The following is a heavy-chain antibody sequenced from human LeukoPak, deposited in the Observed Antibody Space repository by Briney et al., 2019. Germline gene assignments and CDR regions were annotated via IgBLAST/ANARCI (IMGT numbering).Heavy chain of an antibody. CDR1: GFTFDDYA. D-gene: IGHD6-6*01. CDR2: ISWNSGSI. J-gene: IGHJ4*02. V-gene: IGHV3-9*01. Sequence: PGGSLRLSCAASGFTFDDYAMHWVRQAPGKGLEWVSGISWNSGSIGYADSVKGRFTISRDNAKNSLYLQTNSLRAEDTALYYCAKAPGYSSSSFDYWGQGTLVTVSS. CDR3: AKAPGYSSSSFDY.